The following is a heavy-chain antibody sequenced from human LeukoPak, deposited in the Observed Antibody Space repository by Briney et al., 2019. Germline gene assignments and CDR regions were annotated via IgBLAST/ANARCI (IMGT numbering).Heavy chain of an antibody. CDR1: GFTFDDYA. J-gene: IGHJ3*02. V-gene: IGHV3-9*01. CDR2: ISWNSGSI. Sequence: GRSLRLSCAASGFTFDDYAMHWVRQAPGKGLEWVSGISWNSGSIGYADSVKGRFTISRDNAKNSPYLQMNSLRAEDTALYYCAKALDSGASAFDIWGQGTMVTVSS. CDR3: AKALDSGASAFDI. D-gene: IGHD6-25*01.